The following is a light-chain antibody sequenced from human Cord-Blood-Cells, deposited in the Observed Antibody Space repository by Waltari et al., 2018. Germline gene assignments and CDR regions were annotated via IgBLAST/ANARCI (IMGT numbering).Light chain of an antibody. J-gene: IGLJ3*02. CDR3: CSYAGSSTWV. CDR1: SSDVGSYNL. CDR2: ECS. V-gene: IGLV2-23*01. Sequence: QSALTQPASVSGSPGQSITISCTGTSSDVGSYNLVSWYQQHPGKAPKLMIYECSKRPSGVSNRFSGSKCGNTASLTISGLQAEDEADYYCCSYAGSSTWVFGGGTKLTVL.